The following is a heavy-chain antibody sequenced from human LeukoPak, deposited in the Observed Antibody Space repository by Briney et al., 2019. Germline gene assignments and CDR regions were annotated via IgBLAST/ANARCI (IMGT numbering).Heavy chain of an antibody. Sequence: PSETLSLTCTVSGYSISSGYYWGWIRQPPGKGLEWIGSLYHSGNSYYNPSLKSRATISVDTSKNHFSLKLTSVTAADTAVYYCARGRSPQDWGQGTLVTVSS. J-gene: IGHJ4*02. CDR1: GYSISSGYY. V-gene: IGHV4-38-2*02. CDR3: ARGRSPQD. CDR2: LYHSGNS.